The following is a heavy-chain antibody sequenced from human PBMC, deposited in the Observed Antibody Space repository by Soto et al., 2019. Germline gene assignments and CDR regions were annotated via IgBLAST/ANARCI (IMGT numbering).Heavy chain of an antibody. J-gene: IGHJ6*02. V-gene: IGHV3-23*01. CDR1: GITFSNAW. D-gene: IGHD3-10*01. CDR2: ISGSGVST. CDR3: AKDPDYYGSGRRYYYSGMDV. Sequence: PGGSLRLSCAASGITFSNAWMSWVRQAPGKGLKWDSAISGSGVSTYYADSVKGRFTIPRDKSKNTLYLQMNSLRAEDTAVYYCAKDPDYYGSGRRYYYSGMDVWGQGTTVTVSS.